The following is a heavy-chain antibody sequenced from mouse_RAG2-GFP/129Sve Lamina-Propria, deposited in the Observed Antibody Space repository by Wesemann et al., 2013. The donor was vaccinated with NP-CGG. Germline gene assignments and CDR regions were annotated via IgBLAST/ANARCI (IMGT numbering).Heavy chain of an antibody. D-gene: IGHD4-1*01. V-gene: IGHV1-12*01. J-gene: IGHJ2*01. CDR1: GYTFTSYW. CDR2: IYPGNGDT. Sequence: YGAELVKPGASVKVSCKASGYTFTSYWMHWVKQTPRQGLEWIGAIYPGNGDTSYNQKFKGKATLTVDKSSSTAYMQLSSLTSEDSAVYYCARYSNSKYFDYWGQGTTLTVSS. CDR3: ARYSNSKYFDY.